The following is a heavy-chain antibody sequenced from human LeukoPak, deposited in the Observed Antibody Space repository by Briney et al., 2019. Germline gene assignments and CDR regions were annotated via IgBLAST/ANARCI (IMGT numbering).Heavy chain of an antibody. D-gene: IGHD6-13*01. CDR1: GFTFSDYY. J-gene: IGHJ6*03. CDR3: ARDGIAAAGTWYYYYMDV. V-gene: IGHV3-11*04. Sequence: GGSLRLSCAASGFTFSDYYMSWIRQAPGKGLEWVSYISSSGSTIYYADSVKGRFTISRDNAKNSLYLQMNSLRAEDTAVYYCARDGIAAAGTWYYYYMDVWGKGTTVTVSS. CDR2: ISSSGSTI.